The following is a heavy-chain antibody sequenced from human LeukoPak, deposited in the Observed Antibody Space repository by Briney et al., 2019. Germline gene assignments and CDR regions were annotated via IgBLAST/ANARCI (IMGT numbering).Heavy chain of an antibody. Sequence: PETLSLTCTVSGGSISSYYWTWIGQPAGKGLEWIGRIYSSVSTHSHPSLTSRVPMSVDMSNTHFSLKLSSVTAADPAVYYCASYSGSNVYYGYWGPGTLVTVSS. V-gene: IGHV4-4*07. CDR2: IYSSVST. CDR3: ASYSGSNVYYGY. CDR1: GGSISSYY. J-gene: IGHJ4*02. D-gene: IGHD1-26*01.